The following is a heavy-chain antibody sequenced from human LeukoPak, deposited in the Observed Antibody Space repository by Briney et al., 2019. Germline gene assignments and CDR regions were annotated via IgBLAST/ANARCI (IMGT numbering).Heavy chain of an antibody. D-gene: IGHD3-10*01. CDR3: ARGGVDYYGSGTYYLMYYFDY. CDR2: ISGSGGAT. V-gene: IGHV3-23*01. CDR1: GFTFSSYS. J-gene: IGHJ4*02. Sequence: GGSLRLSCAASGFTFSSYSMNWVRQAPGKGLEWVSGISGSGGATYYADSVKGRFTISRDDPHNTLYLQMNSLRAEDTAVYFCARGGVDYYGSGTYYLMYYFDYWGQGALVTVSS.